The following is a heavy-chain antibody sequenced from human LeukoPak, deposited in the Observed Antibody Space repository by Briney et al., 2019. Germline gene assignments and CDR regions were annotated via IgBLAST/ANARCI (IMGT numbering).Heavy chain of an antibody. J-gene: IGHJ4*02. CDR2: IYSGGST. Sequence: PGGSLRLSCAASGFTVSSNYMSWVRQAPGKGLEWVSVIYSGGSTYYAGSVKGRFTISRDNSKNTLYLQMNSLRADDTAIYYCAKGRALEVVAAFNYWGQGTVATASS. CDR1: GFTVSSNY. CDR3: AKGRALEVVAAFNY. D-gene: IGHD2-15*01. V-gene: IGHV3-53*01.